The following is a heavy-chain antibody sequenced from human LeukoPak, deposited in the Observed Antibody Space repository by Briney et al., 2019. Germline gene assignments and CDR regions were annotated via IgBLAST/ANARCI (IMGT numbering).Heavy chain of an antibody. D-gene: IGHD3-9*01. V-gene: IGHV3-20*04. Sequence: PGGSLRLSCAASGFTFDDYGMSWVRQAPGKGLEWVSGINWNGGRAGHADSVKGRFTISRDNAKNSLFLQMNSLRPEDTAVYYCAKTGSRGGTFRPSYYYYYMDVWGEGTTVTISS. J-gene: IGHJ6*03. CDR1: GFTFDDYG. CDR2: INWNGGRA. CDR3: AKTGSRGGTFRPSYYYYYMDV.